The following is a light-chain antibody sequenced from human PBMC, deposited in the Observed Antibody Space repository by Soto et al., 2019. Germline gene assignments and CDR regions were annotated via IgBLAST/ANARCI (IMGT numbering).Light chain of an antibody. CDR3: SSYTSSSTLYV. CDR1: SSDVGGYNY. Sequence: QSALTQPASVSGSPGQSITISCTGTSSDVGGYNYVSWYQQHPGKAPKLMIYEVSNRHSGVSNRFSGSKSGNTASLTISGLQAEYEADYYCSSYTSSSTLYVFGTGTKVTVL. CDR2: EVS. J-gene: IGLJ1*01. V-gene: IGLV2-14*01.